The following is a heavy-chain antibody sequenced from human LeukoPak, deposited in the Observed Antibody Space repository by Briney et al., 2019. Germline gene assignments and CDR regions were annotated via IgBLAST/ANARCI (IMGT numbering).Heavy chain of an antibody. Sequence: PSETLSLTCTVSGGSISSYYWSWVRQPPGKGLEWIGYIYYSGSTNFNPSLKGRVTISVDTSKNQFSLKLSSVTAADTAVYYCAREGGHDSPIDYWGQGTLVTVSS. CDR3: AREGGHDSPIDY. CDR1: GGSISSYY. V-gene: IGHV4-59*01. CDR2: IYYSGST. D-gene: IGHD3-16*01. J-gene: IGHJ4*02.